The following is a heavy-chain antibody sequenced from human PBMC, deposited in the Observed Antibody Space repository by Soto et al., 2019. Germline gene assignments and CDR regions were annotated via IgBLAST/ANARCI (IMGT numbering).Heavy chain of an antibody. V-gene: IGHV4-61*08. J-gene: IGHJ4*02. D-gene: IGHD3-16*01. CDR3: VTDYYQTDDYHKID. Sequence: QVQLQESGPGLLRPSETLSLTCAVSGASVGSRAHHWSWIRQTPGKGLEWIAYVHYSVDTKSNPSLERRVTISMNMSRNLISLWLSSVTAADTAIYYCVTDYYQTDDYHKIDWGQGTLVTVSS. CDR1: GASVGSRAHH. CDR2: VHYSVDT.